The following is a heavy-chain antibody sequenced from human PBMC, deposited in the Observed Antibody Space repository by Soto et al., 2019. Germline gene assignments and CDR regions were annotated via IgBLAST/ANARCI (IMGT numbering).Heavy chain of an antibody. CDR2: ISGSGGST. CDR3: AKERSSSQRYNWFDP. V-gene: IGHV3-23*01. CDR1: RFTFSSYA. Sequence: GGSLRLSCAASRFTFSSYAMSWVRQAPGKGLEWVSAISGSGGSTYYADSVKGRFTISRDNSKNTLYLQMNSLRAEDTAVYYCAKERSSSQRYNWFDPWGQGTLVTVSS. D-gene: IGHD6-6*01. J-gene: IGHJ5*02.